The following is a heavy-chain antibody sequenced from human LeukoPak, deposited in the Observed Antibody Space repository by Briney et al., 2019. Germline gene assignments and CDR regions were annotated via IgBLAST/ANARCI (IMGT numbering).Heavy chain of an antibody. J-gene: IGHJ4*02. D-gene: IGHD3/OR15-3a*01. CDR2: ISSDGSKE. V-gene: IGHV3-30*03. CDR1: GFSFSTFA. Sequence: PGGSLRLSCGASGFSFSTFAMHWVRQTPDKGLEWVAVISSDGSKEIYADSVKGRFTISRDNAKNSLYLQMNSLRAEDTAVYYCARTGLVNDYWGQGTLVTVSS. CDR3: ARTGLVNDY.